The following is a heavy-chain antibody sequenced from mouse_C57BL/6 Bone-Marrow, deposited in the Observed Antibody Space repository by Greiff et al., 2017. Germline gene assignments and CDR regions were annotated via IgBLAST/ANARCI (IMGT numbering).Heavy chain of an antibody. D-gene: IGHD1-1*01. J-gene: IGHJ1*03. Sequence: EVKLMESGGGLVKPGGSLKLSCAASGFTFSSYTMSWVRQTPEKRLQWVAAISGGGGNTYYPDSVKGRFTIPRDNDKNILYLKMSRLRSEDTALYYGSRQVTTVLATKYFDVWGTGTTVTVSS. CDR3: SRQVTTVLATKYFDV. V-gene: IGHV5-9*01. CDR1: GFTFSSYT. CDR2: ISGGGGNT.